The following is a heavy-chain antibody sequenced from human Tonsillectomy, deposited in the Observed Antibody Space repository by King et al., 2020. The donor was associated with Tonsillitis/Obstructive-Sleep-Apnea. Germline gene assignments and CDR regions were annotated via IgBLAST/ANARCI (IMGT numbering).Heavy chain of an antibody. J-gene: IGHJ4*02. CDR3: VRGQTERGYEYNY. D-gene: IGHD5-12*01. CDR1: VFTFSSYS. CDR2: MTFHGSNK. V-gene: IGHV3-30*04. Sequence: VQLVESGGGVVQPGRSLRLSCAASVFTFSSYSMHWVRQAPGQGLEWVAVMTFHGSNKYYAASVKGRFTISRDNSKNTLYLQLNSLRPEDTAVYYCVRGQTERGYEYNYWGQGTLVTV.